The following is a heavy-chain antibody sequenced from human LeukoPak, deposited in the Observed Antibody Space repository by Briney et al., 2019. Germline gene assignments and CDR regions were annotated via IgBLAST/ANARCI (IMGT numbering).Heavy chain of an antibody. J-gene: IGHJ4*02. V-gene: IGHV1-2*02. D-gene: IGHD3-10*01. CDR1: GYTFTGYY. CDR2: INPNSGGT. Sequence: GASVKVSCKASGYTFTGYYMHWVRQAPGQGLEWMGWINPNSGGTNYAQKFQGRVTITTDESTTTAYMELSSLRYEDTAVYYCARGEYSMVRGAPDWGQGTLVTVSS. CDR3: ARGEYSMVRGAPD.